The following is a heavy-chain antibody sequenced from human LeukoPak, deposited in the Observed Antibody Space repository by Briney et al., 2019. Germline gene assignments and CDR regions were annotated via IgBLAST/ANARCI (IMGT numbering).Heavy chain of an antibody. CDR1: GGSISSSNW. D-gene: IGHD1-26*01. CDR2: IDHSGST. V-gene: IGHV4-4*02. Sequence: SETLSLTCAVSGGSISSSNWWRWGRQPPGEGLEGIGEIDHSGSTNYTPSLKSRVTISVDTSKNQFSLKLSSVTAADTAVYYCARALSRWELPSWGQGTLVTVSS. CDR3: ARALSRWELPS. J-gene: IGHJ5*02.